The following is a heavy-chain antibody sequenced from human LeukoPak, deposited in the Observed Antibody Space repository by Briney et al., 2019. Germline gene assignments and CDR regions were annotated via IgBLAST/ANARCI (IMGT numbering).Heavy chain of an antibody. CDR2: IRSKAYGGTT. CDR3: TGGIVVVTAIPFFDY. Sequence: GGSLRLSCTASGFTFGDYAMSWFRQAPGKGLEWVGFIRSKAYGGTTEYAASVKGRFTISRDDSKSIAYLQMNSLKTEDTAVYYCTGGIVVVTAIPFFDYWGQGTLVTVSS. V-gene: IGHV3-49*03. J-gene: IGHJ4*02. CDR1: GFTFGDYA. D-gene: IGHD2-21*02.